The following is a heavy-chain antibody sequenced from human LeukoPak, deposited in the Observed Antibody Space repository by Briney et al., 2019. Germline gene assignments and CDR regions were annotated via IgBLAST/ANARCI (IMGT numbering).Heavy chain of an antibody. J-gene: IGHJ5*02. D-gene: IGHD2-15*01. CDR3: ARDPQQKDIAVVVAFRSWFDP. Sequence: GASVKVSCKASGYTFTSYYMHWVRQAPGQGLEWMGIINPSGGSTSYAQKFQGRVTMTRDTSTSTVYMELSSLRSEDTAVYYCARDPQQKDIAVVVAFRSWFDPWGQGTLVTVSS. V-gene: IGHV1-46*01. CDR2: INPSGGST. CDR1: GYTFTSYY.